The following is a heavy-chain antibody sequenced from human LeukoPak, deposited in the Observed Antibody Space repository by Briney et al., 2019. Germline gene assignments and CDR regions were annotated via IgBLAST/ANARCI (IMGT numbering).Heavy chain of an antibody. CDR1: GGSISSGSYY. CDR3: ASGYGGIAAAGHLLDDY. J-gene: IGHJ4*02. Sequence: SQTLSLTCTVSGGSISSGSYYWSWLRQAAGKGLEWIGRIYTSGSTNYNPSLKSRVTISVDTSKNQFSLKLSSVTAADTAVYYCASGYGGIAAAGHLLDDYWGQGTLVTVSS. CDR2: IYTSGST. V-gene: IGHV4-61*02. D-gene: IGHD6-13*01.